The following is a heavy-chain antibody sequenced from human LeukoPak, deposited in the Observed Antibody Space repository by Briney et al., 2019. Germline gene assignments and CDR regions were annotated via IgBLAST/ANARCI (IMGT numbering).Heavy chain of an antibody. CDR1: GFTFGGRL. J-gene: IGHJ4*02. V-gene: IGHV3-74*01. CDR3: HPLAFVTN. CDR2: IKDDGSTT. Sequence: GGSLRLSCAVSGFTFGGRLMHWVRQAPGKGLVWVALIKDDGSTTNHADSVKGRFTASRDDAKNTAYLQMSSLRAEDTAVYYCHPLAFVTNWGQGTLVTVSS. D-gene: IGHD2-8*01.